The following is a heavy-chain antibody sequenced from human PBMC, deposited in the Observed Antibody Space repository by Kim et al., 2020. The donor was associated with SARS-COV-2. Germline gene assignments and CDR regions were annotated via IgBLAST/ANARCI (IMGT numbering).Heavy chain of an antibody. D-gene: IGHD6-19*01. CDR2: T. Sequence: TNYARKFQGRVTMTTNPATSTAYMELRSLRVDDTAVYYCARQAVAGSFDYWGQGTLVTVSS. CDR3: ARQAVAGSFDY. J-gene: IGHJ4*02. V-gene: IGHV1-18*01.